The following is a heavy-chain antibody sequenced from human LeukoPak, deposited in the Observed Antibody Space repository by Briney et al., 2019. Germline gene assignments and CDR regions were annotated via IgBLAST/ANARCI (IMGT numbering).Heavy chain of an antibody. CDR2: IYHSGST. V-gene: IGHV4-30-2*01. D-gene: IGHD1-26*01. J-gene: IGHJ3*02. CDR3: ARGGTAFDI. Sequence: KPSQTLSLTCAVSGGSISSGHSSWNWFRQPPGKGLEWIGYIYHSGSTYYNPSLKSRVAISVDKSKNQSSLKLRSVTAADTALYYCARGGTAFDIWGQGTMVTVSS. CDR1: GGSISSGHSS.